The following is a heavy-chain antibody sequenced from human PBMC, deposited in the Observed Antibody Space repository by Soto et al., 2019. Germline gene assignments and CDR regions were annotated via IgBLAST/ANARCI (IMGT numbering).Heavy chain of an antibody. CDR2: VSPYNGDT. CDR3: AREVGHMDV. V-gene: IGHV1-18*04. J-gene: IGHJ6*02. CDR1: GYAFTTYG. Sequence: ASVKVSCKASGYAFTTYGGNWVRHAPGQGLEWMGWVSPYNGDTTYAQNFQGRVTMTTDTSTRTAYMELRSLRSADPAVYYCAREVGHMDVSGQGTTVTVSS. D-gene: IGHD2-2*01.